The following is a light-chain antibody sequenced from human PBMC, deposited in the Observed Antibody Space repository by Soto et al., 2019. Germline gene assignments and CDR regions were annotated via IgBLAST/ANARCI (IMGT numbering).Light chain of an antibody. Sequence: QSVLNQPASVSGSPGQSITISCTGTSSGVGGYNYVSWYQQYPGKAPKLMIYDVDTRPSGVSNRFSGSKSGNTASLTISGLQADDEADYYCSSYTNSNTLVFGSGTKVTVL. J-gene: IGLJ1*01. CDR3: SSYTNSNTLV. CDR2: DVD. CDR1: SSGVGGYNY. V-gene: IGLV2-14*01.